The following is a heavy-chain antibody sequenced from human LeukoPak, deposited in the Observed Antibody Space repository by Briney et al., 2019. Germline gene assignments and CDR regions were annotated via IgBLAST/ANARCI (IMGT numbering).Heavy chain of an antibody. Sequence: PSETLSLTYTVSGASISNYYWSWIRQPPGKGLEWIGFFDYSGNTNYSPSLKSRVTISVDTSKNQFSLKLTSVTAVDTAVYYCARGMGYCSAGSCYPFDFWGQGTLVTVSS. CDR2: FDYSGNT. CDR3: ARGMGYCSAGSCYPFDF. D-gene: IGHD2-15*01. J-gene: IGHJ4*02. V-gene: IGHV4-59*01. CDR1: GASISNYY.